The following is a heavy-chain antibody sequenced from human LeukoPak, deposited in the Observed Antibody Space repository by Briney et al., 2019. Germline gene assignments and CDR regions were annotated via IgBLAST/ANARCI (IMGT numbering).Heavy chain of an antibody. J-gene: IGHJ4*02. Sequence: SETLSLTCTVSGGSISSYYWCWIRQPPGKGLEWIGYIYYSGSTNYNPSLKSRVTISVDTSKNQFSLKLSSVTAADTAVYYCARGKRGHSSGTFDYWGQGTLVTVSS. D-gene: IGHD5-18*01. CDR2: IYYSGST. CDR3: ARGKRGHSSGTFDY. CDR1: GGSISSYY. V-gene: IGHV4-59*01.